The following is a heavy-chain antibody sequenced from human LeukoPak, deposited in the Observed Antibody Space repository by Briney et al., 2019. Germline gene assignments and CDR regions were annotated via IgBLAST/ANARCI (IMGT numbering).Heavy chain of an antibody. V-gene: IGHV1-46*03. J-gene: IGHJ5*02. Sequence: GASVKVSCKASGYTFTSYHMHWVRQAPGQGLEWMGIINPSGGSTSYAQKFQGRVTMTRDTSTSTVYMELSSLRSEDTAVYYCARGSTSLLGYCSSTSCPNWYDPWGQGTLVTVPS. CDR3: ARGSTSLLGYCSSTSCPNWYDP. CDR1: GYTFTSYH. CDR2: INPSGGST. D-gene: IGHD2-2*03.